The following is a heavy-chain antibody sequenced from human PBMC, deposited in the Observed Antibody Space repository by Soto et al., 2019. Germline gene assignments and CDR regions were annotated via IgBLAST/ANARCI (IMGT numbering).Heavy chain of an antibody. CDR3: ARVRNDSNNYWFAQ. CDR2: IYYNGST. Sequence: SETLSLTCAVSGGSITSGGYYWSWIRHHPGRGLEWIASIYYNGSTYHNPSLKSRVTISAGTSENQFSLRLSSVTTADTAVDYCARVRNDSNNYWFAQWGPGTLATVSS. CDR1: GGSITSGGYY. J-gene: IGHJ5*02. V-gene: IGHV4-31*11. D-gene: IGHD2-21*02.